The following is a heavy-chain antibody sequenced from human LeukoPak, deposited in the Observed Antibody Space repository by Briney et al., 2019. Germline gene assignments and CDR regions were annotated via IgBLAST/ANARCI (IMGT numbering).Heavy chain of an antibody. CDR2: IKQDGSEK. V-gene: IGHV3-7*01. Sequence: PGGSLRLSCAASGFTFSSYGMHWVRQAPGKGLEWVANIKQDGSEKYYVDSVKGRFTISRDNAKNSLYLQMNSLRAEDTAVYYCARGARNYDILTGYYRVGFDYWGQGTLVTVSS. CDR3: ARGARNYDILTGYYRVGFDY. D-gene: IGHD3-9*01. J-gene: IGHJ4*02. CDR1: GFTFSSYG.